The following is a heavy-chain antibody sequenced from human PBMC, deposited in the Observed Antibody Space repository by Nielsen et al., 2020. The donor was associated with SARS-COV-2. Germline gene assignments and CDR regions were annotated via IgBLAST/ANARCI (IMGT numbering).Heavy chain of an antibody. CDR3: ARDAQTGLFDY. CDR2: IYYSGST. CDR1: GGSISSGGYY. V-gene: IGHV4-31*03. Sequence: SETLSLTCTFSGGSISSGGYYWSWIRQHPGKGLEWIGYIYYSGSTYYNPSLKSRVTISVDTSKNQFSLKLSSVTAADTAVYYCARDAQTGLFDYWGQGTLVTVSS. J-gene: IGHJ4*02.